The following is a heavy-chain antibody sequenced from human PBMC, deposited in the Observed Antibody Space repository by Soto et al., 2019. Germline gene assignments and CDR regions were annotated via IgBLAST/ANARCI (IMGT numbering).Heavy chain of an antibody. Sequence: SVKVSCKASGGTFSIYTISWVRQAPGQGLEWMGRIIPILGIANYAQKFQGRVTITADESTSTAYMELSSLRSEDTAVYYCARDPTIFGVVIGYDAFDIWGQGTMVTVSS. CDR3: ARDPTIFGVVIGYDAFDI. D-gene: IGHD3-3*01. CDR2: IIPILGIA. V-gene: IGHV1-69*04. CDR1: GGTFSIYT. J-gene: IGHJ3*02.